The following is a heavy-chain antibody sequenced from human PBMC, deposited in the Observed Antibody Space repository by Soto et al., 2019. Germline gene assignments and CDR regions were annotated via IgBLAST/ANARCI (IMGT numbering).Heavy chain of an antibody. D-gene: IGHD6-19*01. CDR1: GFTFSDYG. V-gene: IGHV3-33*01. CDR2: IWYDGINK. J-gene: IGHJ6*02. CDR3: ARLQSDYYFGMDV. Sequence: QVQLVESGGGVVQPGRSLRLSCAASGFTFSDYGMHWVRQAPGKGLEWGAVIWYDGINKYYADSVKGRFTISRDNSKKTLFLQMNSLRAEDTAVYYCARLQSDYYFGMDVWGQGTTVTVSS.